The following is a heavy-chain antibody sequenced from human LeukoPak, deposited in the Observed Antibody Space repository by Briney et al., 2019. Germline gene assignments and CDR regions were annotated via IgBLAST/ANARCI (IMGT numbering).Heavy chain of an antibody. CDR1: GFTFSSYA. Sequence: PGRSLRLSCAASGFTFSSYAMSWVRQAPGKGLEWVSAISGSGGSTYYADSVKGRFTISRDNSKNTLYLQMNSLRAEDTAVYYCAKDGGDFWSGYYGYWGQGTLVTVSS. D-gene: IGHD3-3*01. CDR2: ISGSGGST. CDR3: AKDGGDFWSGYYGY. V-gene: IGHV3-23*01. J-gene: IGHJ4*02.